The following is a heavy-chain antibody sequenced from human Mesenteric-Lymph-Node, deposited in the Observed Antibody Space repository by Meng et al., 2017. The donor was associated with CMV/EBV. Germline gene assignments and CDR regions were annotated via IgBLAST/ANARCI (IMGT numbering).Heavy chain of an antibody. D-gene: IGHD2-15*01. CDR3: ATQGGVGSCNGVSRCNYFDP. V-gene: IGHV5-51*01. CDR2: IYLRNSDA. Sequence: FTTSSICSVRQMPGKRLEWMGGIYLRNSDATHSPSIHGQIAISADKSITTAYLQWMTLKASDTATDYCATQGGVGSCNGVSRCNYFDPWGQGTLVTVSS. J-gene: IGHJ5*02. CDR1: FTTSS.